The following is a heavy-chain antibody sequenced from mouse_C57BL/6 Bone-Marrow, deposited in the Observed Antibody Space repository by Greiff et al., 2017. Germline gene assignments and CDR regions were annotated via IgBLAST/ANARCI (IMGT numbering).Heavy chain of an antibody. CDR3: ARGGYYWCDY. CDR2: ICPRSGNT. J-gene: IGHJ3*01. D-gene: IGHD2-3*01. V-gene: IGHV1-81*01. Sequence: VQLLQSGAELARPGASLKLSCKASGFTFTSYGICWVSQSTGQGLEWIGEICPRSGNTYYTEKFKGQVTLTADKSSNTVYMELRSLTSEDSAVYFCARGGYYWCDYWGQGTRVTVTA. CDR1: GFTFTSYG.